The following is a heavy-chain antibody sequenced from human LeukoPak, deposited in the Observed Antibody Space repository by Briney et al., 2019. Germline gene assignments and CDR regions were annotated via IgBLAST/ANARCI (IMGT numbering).Heavy chain of an antibody. V-gene: IGHV5-51*01. CDR2: IYPGDYET. CDR1: GYSFSNYW. Sequence: GESLKISCEGSGYSFSNYWIGWVRQMPGKGPEWMGIIYPGDYETRYSPSFQGLVTISVDKSISTAYLQWSSLKASDTAMYYCAIPPGYCGNDCSFDYWGQGTLVTVSS. J-gene: IGHJ4*02. D-gene: IGHD2-21*02. CDR3: AIPPGYCGNDCSFDY.